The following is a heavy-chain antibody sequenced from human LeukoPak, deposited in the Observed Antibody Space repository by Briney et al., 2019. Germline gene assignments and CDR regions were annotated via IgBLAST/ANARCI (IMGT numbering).Heavy chain of an antibody. CDR1: GFTVSRDY. CDR2: IYSGGAT. Sequence: PGGSLRLSCAASGFTVSRDYMSWVRQAPGKGLEWVSVIYSGGATYYADSVKGRFTISRDNPKNTVYLQMNSLRVDDTAVYYCARHDWFDPWGQGTRATVSS. CDR3: ARHDWFDP. J-gene: IGHJ5*02. V-gene: IGHV3-66*04.